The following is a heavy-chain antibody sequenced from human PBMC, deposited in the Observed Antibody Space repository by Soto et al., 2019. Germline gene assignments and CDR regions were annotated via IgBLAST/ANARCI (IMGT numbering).Heavy chain of an antibody. Sequence: ASETLSLTCTVSGGSVSSGSYYWSWIRQPPGKGLEWIGYIYYSGSTNYNPSLKSRVTISVDTSKNQFSLKLSSVTAADTAVYYCARYSGWYLKRFDPWGQGTLVTVSS. J-gene: IGHJ5*02. CDR3: ARYSGWYLKRFDP. CDR2: IYYSGST. D-gene: IGHD6-19*01. CDR1: GGSVSSGSYY. V-gene: IGHV4-61*01.